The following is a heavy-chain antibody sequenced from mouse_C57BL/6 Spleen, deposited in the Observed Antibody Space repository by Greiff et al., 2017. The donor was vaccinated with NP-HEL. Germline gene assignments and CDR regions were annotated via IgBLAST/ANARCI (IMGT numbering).Heavy chain of an antibody. CDR3: TIYYDYDVGKTWFAY. Sequence: VQLQQSGAELVRPGASVTLSCKASGYTFTDYEMHWVKQTPVHGLEWIGAIDPETGGTAYNQKFKGKAILTADKSSSTAYMELRSLTSEDSAVYYCTIYYDYDVGKTWFAYWGQGTLVTVSA. D-gene: IGHD2-4*01. J-gene: IGHJ3*01. CDR1: GYTFTDYE. V-gene: IGHV1-15*01. CDR2: IDPETGGT.